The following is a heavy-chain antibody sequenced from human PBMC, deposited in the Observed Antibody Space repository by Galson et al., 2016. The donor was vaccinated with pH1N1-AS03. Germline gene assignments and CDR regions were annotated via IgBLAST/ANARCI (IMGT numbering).Heavy chain of an antibody. CDR3: ARMRVVAASDTGGYYYFDF. CDR1: GGSITTDY. Sequence: ETLSLTCSVSGGSITTDYWTWIRQPPGKGLEWIGYVSHDGNTNYNPSLYSRVTMSVDTSKNQFSLKLNSVSAADTAVYYCARMRVVAASDTGGYYYFDFWGQGALVTVSS. J-gene: IGHJ4*02. D-gene: IGHD5-12*01. V-gene: IGHV4-59*08. CDR2: VSHDGNT.